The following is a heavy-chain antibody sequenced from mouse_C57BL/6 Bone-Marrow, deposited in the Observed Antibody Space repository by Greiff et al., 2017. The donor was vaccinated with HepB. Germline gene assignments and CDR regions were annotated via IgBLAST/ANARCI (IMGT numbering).Heavy chain of an antibody. CDR1: GYTFTSYW. Sequence: VQLQQPGAELVKPGASVKLSCKASGYTFTSYWMHWVKQRPGQGLEWIGMIHPNSGSTNYNEKFKSKATLTVDKSSSTAYMQLSSLTSEDSAVYYCANYYSSSYWYFDVWGTGTTVTVSS. CDR2: IHPNSGST. D-gene: IGHD1-1*01. V-gene: IGHV1-64*01. CDR3: ANYYSSSYWYFDV. J-gene: IGHJ1*03.